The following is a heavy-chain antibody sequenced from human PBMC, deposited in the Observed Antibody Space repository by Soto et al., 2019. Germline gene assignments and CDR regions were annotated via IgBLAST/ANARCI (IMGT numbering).Heavy chain of an antibody. D-gene: IGHD1-26*01. Sequence: EVQLVESGGGLVQPGGSLRLSCAASGFTFSSYDMHWVRQATGKGLEWVSAIGTAGDTYYPGSVKGRFTISRENAKNSLYLQMNSLRAEDTAEYYCAREVGATYAFDIWGQGTMVTVSS. CDR1: GFTFSSYD. CDR3: AREVGATYAFDI. V-gene: IGHV3-13*01. CDR2: IGTAGDT. J-gene: IGHJ3*02.